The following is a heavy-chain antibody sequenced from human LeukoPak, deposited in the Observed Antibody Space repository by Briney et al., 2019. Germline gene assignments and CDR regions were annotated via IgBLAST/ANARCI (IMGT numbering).Heavy chain of an antibody. J-gene: IGHJ4*02. D-gene: IGHD6-19*01. Sequence: SETLSLTCSVSGDSMTTFDWSWIRQPAGKGLEWVGQVLTSGTTAYSASLKSRLTISLDKSNNQVSLKLISVTAADTAVYYCARHSPTGWYYFDSWGQGALVIVSS. V-gene: IGHV4-4*07. CDR2: VLTSGTT. CDR3: ARHSPTGWYYFDS. CDR1: GDSMTTFD.